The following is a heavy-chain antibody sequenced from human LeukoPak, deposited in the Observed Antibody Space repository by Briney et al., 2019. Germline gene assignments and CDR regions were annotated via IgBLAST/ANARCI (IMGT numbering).Heavy chain of an antibody. Sequence: PGGSLRLSCAASGFTVSTNYMSWVRQAPGKGLEWVSVIYSGGDTYYTDSVKGRFTISRDNSKNTLYLQMNSLRAEDTAVYYCAKDPLQYDPRNFDYWGQGTLVTVSS. CDR2: IYSGGDT. V-gene: IGHV3-53*01. J-gene: IGHJ4*02. D-gene: IGHD4-11*01. CDR3: AKDPLQYDPRNFDY. CDR1: GFTVSTNY.